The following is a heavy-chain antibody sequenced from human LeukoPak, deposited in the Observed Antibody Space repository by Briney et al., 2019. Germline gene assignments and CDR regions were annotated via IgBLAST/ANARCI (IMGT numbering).Heavy chain of an antibody. Sequence: KPSETLYLTCTVSGGSISSGDYYWSWIRQPPGKGVEWIGYIYYSGSTYYNPSLKSRVTISVDTSKNQFSLKLSSVTAADTAVYYCARDPGTIHAFDIWGQGTMVTVSS. D-gene: IGHD4-17*01. J-gene: IGHJ3*02. CDR1: GGSISSGDYY. V-gene: IGHV4-30-4*01. CDR3: ARDPGTIHAFDI. CDR2: IYYSGST.